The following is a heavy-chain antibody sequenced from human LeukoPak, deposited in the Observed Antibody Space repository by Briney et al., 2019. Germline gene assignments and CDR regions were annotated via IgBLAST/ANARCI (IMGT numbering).Heavy chain of an antibody. Sequence: GGSLRLSCAASGFTFSSYAMHWVRQAPGKGLEWVAVISYDGSNKYYADSVKGRFTISRDNAKNSLFLQMNSLRVEDTAVYYCARDLPSSGYYYRDAFDIWGQGTMVTVSS. J-gene: IGHJ3*02. CDR3: ARDLPSSGYYYRDAFDI. D-gene: IGHD3-22*01. CDR1: GFTFSSYA. CDR2: ISYDGSNK. V-gene: IGHV3-30-3*01.